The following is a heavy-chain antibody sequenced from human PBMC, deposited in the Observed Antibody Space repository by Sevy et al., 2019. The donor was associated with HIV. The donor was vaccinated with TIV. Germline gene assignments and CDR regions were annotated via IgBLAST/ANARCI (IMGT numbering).Heavy chain of an antibody. J-gene: IGHJ3*01. Sequence: GESLKISCKGSGYIFKNYWIGWVRQVPGKGLEWMGIFYPGNSDVRYSPSFQGHVTISADKSISAAYLQWRSLKASDTAMYCCARGLYYYDSSGYYDAFDLWGQGTMVTVSS. CDR1: GYIFKNYW. D-gene: IGHD3-22*01. V-gene: IGHV5-51*01. CDR2: FYPGNSDV. CDR3: ARGLYYYDSSGYYDAFDL.